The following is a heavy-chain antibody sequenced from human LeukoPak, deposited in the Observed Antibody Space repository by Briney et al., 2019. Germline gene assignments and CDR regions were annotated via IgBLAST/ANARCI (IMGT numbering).Heavy chain of an antibody. D-gene: IGHD6-19*01. Sequence: PRGSLRLSCAASGFTFSSYAMSWVRQAPGKGLEWVSPISGSGSSTYYADSVKGRFTISRDNSKNTLYLQMNSLRAEDTAVYYCAKGVAVASPYYFDYWGQGTLVTVPS. CDR1: GFTFSSYA. CDR3: AKGVAVASPYYFDY. CDR2: ISGSGSST. J-gene: IGHJ4*02. V-gene: IGHV3-23*01.